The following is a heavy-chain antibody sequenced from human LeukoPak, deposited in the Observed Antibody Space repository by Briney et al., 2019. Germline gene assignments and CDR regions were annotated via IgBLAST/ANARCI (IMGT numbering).Heavy chain of an antibody. CDR1: GFTFSSYA. J-gene: IGHJ4*02. CDR3: AKDKSFSGYSVY. D-gene: IGHD1-26*01. V-gene: IGHV3-23*01. CDR2: ISGGGGTT. Sequence: GGSLRLSCAASGFTFSSYAMSWVRQAPGKGLEWVSAISGGGGTTYYADSVKGRFTISRDNSKNTLYLQVNSLRAEDTAVYYCAKDKSFSGYSVYWGQGTLVTVSS.